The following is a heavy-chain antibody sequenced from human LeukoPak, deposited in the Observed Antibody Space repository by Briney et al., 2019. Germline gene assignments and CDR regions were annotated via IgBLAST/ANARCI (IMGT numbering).Heavy chain of an antibody. CDR2: INPNSGGT. Sequence: ASVKVSCKASGYTFTSNDIHWVRQAPGQGLEWMGWINPNSGGTNYAQKFQGWVTMTRDTSISTAYMELSRLRSDDTAVYYCARAGYSSSPLYYFDYWGQGTLVTVSS. CDR1: GYTFTSND. J-gene: IGHJ4*02. D-gene: IGHD6-13*01. V-gene: IGHV1-2*04. CDR3: ARAGYSSSPLYYFDY.